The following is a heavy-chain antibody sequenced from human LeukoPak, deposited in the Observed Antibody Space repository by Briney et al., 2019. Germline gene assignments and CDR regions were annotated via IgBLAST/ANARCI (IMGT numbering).Heavy chain of an antibody. CDR1: GGSISSSSYY. V-gene: IGHV4-39*07. D-gene: IGHD4-17*01. CDR3: ARDLVTVTKGFDI. J-gene: IGHJ3*02. Sequence: SETLSLTCTVSGGSISSSSYYWGWIRQPPGKGLEWIGSIYYSGSTNYNPSLKSRVTISIDTSKNQFSLKLSSVTAADTAVYYCARDLVTVTKGFDIWGQGTMVSVSS. CDR2: IYYSGST.